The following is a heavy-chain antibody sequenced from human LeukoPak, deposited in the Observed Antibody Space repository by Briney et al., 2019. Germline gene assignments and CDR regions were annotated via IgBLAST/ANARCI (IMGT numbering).Heavy chain of an antibody. CDR2: ISAYNGNT. Sequence: ASVKVSCKASGYTFTSYGISWVRQAPGQGLEWMGWISAYNGNTNYAQKLQGRVTMTTDISTSTAYMELRSLRSDDTAVYYCARDGGAYYDFWSGYYSGGKLDYWGQGTLVTVSS. V-gene: IGHV1-18*01. CDR3: ARDGGAYYDFWSGYYSGGKLDY. CDR1: GYTFTSYG. J-gene: IGHJ4*02. D-gene: IGHD3-3*01.